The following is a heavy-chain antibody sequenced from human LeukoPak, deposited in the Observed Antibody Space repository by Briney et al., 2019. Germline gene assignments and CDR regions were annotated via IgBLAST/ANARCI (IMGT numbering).Heavy chain of an antibody. CDR3: AKSESSGWPIDAFDI. J-gene: IGHJ3*02. CDR2: ISWNSGSI. V-gene: IGHV3-9*03. Sequence: PGRSLRLSCAASGCTFDDYAMHWVRQAPGKGLEWVSGISWNSGSIGYADSVKGRFTISRDNAKNSLYLQMNSLRAEDMALYYCAKSESSGWPIDAFDIWGQGTMVTVSS. CDR1: GCTFDDYA. D-gene: IGHD6-19*01.